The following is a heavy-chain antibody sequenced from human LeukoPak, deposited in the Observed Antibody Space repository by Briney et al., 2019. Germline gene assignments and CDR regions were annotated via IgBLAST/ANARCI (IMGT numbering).Heavy chain of an antibody. J-gene: IGHJ6*02. V-gene: IGHV3-30-3*01. Sequence: PGGSLRLSCAASGFTFSSYAMHWVRQAPGKGLEWVAVISYDGSNKYYADSVKGRFTISRDNSKNTLYLQMNSLRAEDTAVYYCARDLGTVVTFGMDVWGQGTTVTVSS. CDR2: ISYDGSNK. CDR1: GFTFSSYA. CDR3: ARDLGTVVTFGMDV. D-gene: IGHD4-23*01.